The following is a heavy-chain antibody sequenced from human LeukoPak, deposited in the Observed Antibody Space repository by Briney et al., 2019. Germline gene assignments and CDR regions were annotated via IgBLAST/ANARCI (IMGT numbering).Heavy chain of an antibody. D-gene: IGHD5-18*01. CDR1: GFTVSSNY. CDR2: IYSGGST. V-gene: IGHV3-66*01. Sequence: QPGGSLRLSCAASGFTVSSNYMSWVRQAPGKGLEWVSVIYSGGSTYYADSVKGRFTISRDNSKNTLFLQMNRLGVEDTAVYYCARSRILQLWPPAYFDYWGQGTLVTVSS. CDR3: ARSRILQLWPPAYFDY. J-gene: IGHJ4*02.